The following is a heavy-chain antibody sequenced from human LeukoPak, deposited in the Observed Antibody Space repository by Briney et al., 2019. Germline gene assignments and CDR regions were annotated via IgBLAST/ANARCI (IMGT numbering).Heavy chain of an antibody. J-gene: IGHJ3*02. CDR1: GSTFSSYA. Sequence: GGSLRLSCAASGSTFSSYAMTWVRQAPGKGLEWVSAISRSGGDTEYADSVKGRFTISRDNSKNTLYLQMNSLRAEDTAVYYCAKCGSTCYANAFYMWGQGTLVTVSS. D-gene: IGHD2-15*01. CDR2: ISRSGGDT. CDR3: AKCGSTCYANAFYM. V-gene: IGHV3-23*01.